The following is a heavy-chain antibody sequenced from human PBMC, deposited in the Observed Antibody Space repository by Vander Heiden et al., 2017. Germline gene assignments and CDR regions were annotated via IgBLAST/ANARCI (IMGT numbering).Heavy chain of an antibody. CDR1: RFIFRSFG. V-gene: IGHV3-30*03. J-gene: IGHJ5*02. CDR3: AAPLLDTLFAASA. CDR2: ISYDGSSE. Sequence: QVQLVESGGGMVQPGRSLRLSCAASRFIFRSFGMHWVRQAPGKGLEWVALISYDGSSEYYADSVKGRFTISRDNSKNTLYLEMNSLRPEDTAVYYCAAPLLDTLFAASAWGQGTLVTVSS. D-gene: IGHD2-2*02.